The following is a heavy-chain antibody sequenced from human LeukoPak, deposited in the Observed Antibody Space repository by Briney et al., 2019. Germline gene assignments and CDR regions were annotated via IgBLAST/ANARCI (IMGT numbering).Heavy chain of an antibody. V-gene: IGHV3-30*02. Sequence: SGGSLRLSSAASGFIFSNYGMHWVRQPPGKGLEWVAFIRSDGSDRHYAASVKGRFTISRDNSKNTLWLQMNSLRAEDTAVYYCATHDSSSDFWGQGTLVTVSS. CDR3: ATHDSSSDF. CDR1: GFIFSNYG. D-gene: IGHD3-22*01. CDR2: IRSDGSDR. J-gene: IGHJ4*02.